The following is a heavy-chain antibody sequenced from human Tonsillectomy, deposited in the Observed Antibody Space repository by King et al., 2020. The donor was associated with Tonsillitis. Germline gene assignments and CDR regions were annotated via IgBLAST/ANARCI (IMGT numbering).Heavy chain of an antibody. CDR2: IDDSGST. V-gene: IGHV4-34*01. CDR1: GGSFSGNY. CDR3: ARERSIPKYIGSDYMRALDI. Sequence: VQLQQWGAGLLKPSETLSLTCAVYGGSFSGNYWSWVRQSPGKGLEWIGEIDDSGSTNSSPSLKSRVTISVDTSRSQFSLKLTSVTAADRGVYYCARERSIPKYIGSDYMRALDIWGQGTTVTVSS. D-gene: IGHD1-26*01. J-gene: IGHJ3*02.